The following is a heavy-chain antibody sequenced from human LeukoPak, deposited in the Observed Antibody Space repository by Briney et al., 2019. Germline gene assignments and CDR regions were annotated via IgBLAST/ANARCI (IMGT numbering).Heavy chain of an antibody. CDR3: ARDRVGATYYYYYYGMDV. J-gene: IGHJ6*02. Sequence: PGGSLRLSCAASGFTLSPYGMNWVRQAPGKGLEWVSAISSSSTYIYYADSVKGRFTISRDNAKNSLYLQMNSLRAEDTAVYYCARDRVGATYYYYYYGMDVWGQGTTVTVSS. CDR2: ISSSSTYI. D-gene: IGHD1-26*01. CDR1: GFTLSPYG. V-gene: IGHV3-21*04.